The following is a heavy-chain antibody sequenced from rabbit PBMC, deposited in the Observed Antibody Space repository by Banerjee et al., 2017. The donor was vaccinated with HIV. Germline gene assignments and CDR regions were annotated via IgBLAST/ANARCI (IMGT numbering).Heavy chain of an antibody. Sequence: QSLEESGGGLVQPEGSLTLTCTASGFSFSSSYYMCWVRQAPGKGLEWIGCIYAGSSGSTYYASWAKGRFTISKTSSTTVTLQMTSLTAADTATYFCTRDMTDDGVTLHLWGPGTLVTVS. CDR1: GFSFSSSYY. V-gene: IGHV1S40*01. CDR2: IYAGSSGST. CDR3: TRDMTDDGVTLHL. D-gene: IGHD2-1*01. J-gene: IGHJ4*01.